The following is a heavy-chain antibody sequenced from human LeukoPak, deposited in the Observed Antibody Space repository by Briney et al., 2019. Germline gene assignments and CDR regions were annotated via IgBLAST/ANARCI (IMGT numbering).Heavy chain of an antibody. Sequence: PSETLSLTCTVSGGSISNYYWSWIRQPPGKGLEWIGYISHSGSTNYSPSLKSRVTISLDTSKNQFSLRLSSVTAADTAVYYCAGHHPRNTVDFWGQGTLVTVSS. V-gene: IGHV4-59*08. D-gene: IGHD2/OR15-2a*01. CDR1: GGSISNYY. CDR3: AGHHPRNTVDF. CDR2: ISHSGST. J-gene: IGHJ4*02.